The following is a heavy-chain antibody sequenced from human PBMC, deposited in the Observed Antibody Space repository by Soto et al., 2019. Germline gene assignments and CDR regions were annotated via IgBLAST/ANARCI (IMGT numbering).Heavy chain of an antibody. D-gene: IGHD6-19*01. V-gene: IGHV3-33*01. J-gene: IGHJ6*02. CDR2: IWSDGNRE. Sequence: QVQLVESGGGVVQPGRSVRLSCVGSGFLFSHYGMHWVRQAPGKGLEWVAVIWSDGNRESYADSVKGRFAISRDNSKDTLYLQMNNLRADDMAVYFCARDRDGGWFHMDVWGQGTTVAVSS. CDR1: GFLFSHYG. CDR3: ARDRDGGWFHMDV.